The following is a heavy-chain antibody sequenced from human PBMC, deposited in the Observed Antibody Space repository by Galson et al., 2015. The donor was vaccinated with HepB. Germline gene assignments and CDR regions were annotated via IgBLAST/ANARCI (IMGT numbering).Heavy chain of an antibody. V-gene: IGHV3-15*01. CDR3: TPPRWA. CDR2: IKSRTDGGTT. Sequence: SLRLSCATSGFTFSKDWMTWVRQAPGKGLEWVGRIKSRTDGGTTDYAAPVKGRFTISRNDSKSTLYLQMNTLKNEDTAVYYCTPPRWAWGQGTLVTVSS. D-gene: IGHD3-16*01. J-gene: IGHJ5*02. CDR1: GFTFSKDW.